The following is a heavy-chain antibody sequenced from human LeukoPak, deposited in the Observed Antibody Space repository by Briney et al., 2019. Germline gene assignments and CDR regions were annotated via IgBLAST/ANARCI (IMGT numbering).Heavy chain of an antibody. J-gene: IGHJ3*02. CDR1: GGTFSSYA. Sequence: SVKVSCKASGGTFSSYAISWVRQAPGQGLEWMGRIIPILDVANFAQKFRGRVTITADKSTNTAHMELSSLTSEDTAIYYCTREGVYSPDGSGYHRDAFDIWGQGTLVTVSS. D-gene: IGHD3-22*01. CDR2: IIPILDVA. V-gene: IGHV1-69*04. CDR3: TREGVYSPDGSGYHRDAFDI.